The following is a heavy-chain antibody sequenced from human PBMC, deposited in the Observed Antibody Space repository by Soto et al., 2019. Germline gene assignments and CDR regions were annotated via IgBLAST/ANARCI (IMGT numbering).Heavy chain of an antibody. V-gene: IGHV3-7*01. D-gene: IGHD3-3*01. CDR2: IKQDGNEK. CDR3: VRGTTIFGVPRYYLDS. CDR1: GFTFNHYW. J-gene: IGHJ4*02. Sequence: GGSLRLSCAASGFTFNHYWVTWVRQAPGKGLEWVANIKQDGNEKYYVDSVRGRFTISRDNAKSSLYLQMNSLRAEDTAVYYCVRGTTIFGVPRYYLDSWGQGTLVTVSS.